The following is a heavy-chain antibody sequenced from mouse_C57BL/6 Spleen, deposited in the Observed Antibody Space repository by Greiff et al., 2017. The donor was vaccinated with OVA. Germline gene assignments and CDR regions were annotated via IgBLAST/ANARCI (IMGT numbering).Heavy chain of an antibody. Sequence: QVTLKVSGPELVKPGASVKISCKASGYAFSSSWMNWVKQRPGKGLEWIGRIYPGDGDTNYNGKFKGKATLTADKSSSTAYMQLSSLTSEDSAVYFCAITTEYAMDDWGQGTSVTVSS. CDR3: AITTEYAMDD. CDR2: IYPGDGDT. J-gene: IGHJ4*01. D-gene: IGHD1-2*01. CDR1: GYAFSSSW. V-gene: IGHV1-82*01.